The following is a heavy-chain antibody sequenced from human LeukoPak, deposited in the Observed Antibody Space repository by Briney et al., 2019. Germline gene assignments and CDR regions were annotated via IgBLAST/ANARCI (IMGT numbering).Heavy chain of an antibody. V-gene: IGHV4-59*01. CDR3: ARDFSDWMGAFDI. D-gene: IGHD1-26*01. CDR1: GGSISSYY. CDR2: IYYSGST. J-gene: IGHJ3*02. Sequence: SETLSLTCTVSGGSISSYYWSWIRQPPGKGLEWIGYIYYSGSTTYNPSLKSRVTISVDTSKNQFPLKLSSVTAADTAVYYCARDFSDWMGAFDIWGQGTMVTVSS.